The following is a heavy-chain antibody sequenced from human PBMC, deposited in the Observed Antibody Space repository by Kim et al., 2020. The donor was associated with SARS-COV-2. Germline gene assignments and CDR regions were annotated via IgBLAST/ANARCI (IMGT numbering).Heavy chain of an antibody. D-gene: IGHD3-22*01. CDR3: ARGPYYYDSSGYYYFDY. Sequence: FQGRVTITRDTSASTAYMELSSLRSEDTAVYYCARGPYYYDSSGYYYFDYWGQGTLVTVSS. J-gene: IGHJ4*02. V-gene: IGHV1-3*01.